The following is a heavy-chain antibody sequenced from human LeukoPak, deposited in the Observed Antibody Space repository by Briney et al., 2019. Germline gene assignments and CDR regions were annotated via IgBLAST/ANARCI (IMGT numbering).Heavy chain of an antibody. J-gene: IGHJ3*02. V-gene: IGHV3-11*01. Sequence: PGGSLRLSCAASGFTFSDYYMSWIRQAPGKGLEWVSYISSSGSTIYYADSVKGRFTISRDNAKNSLYLQMNSLRAEDTTVYYCARPYYYSLGGAFDIWGQGTMVTVSS. CDR1: GFTFSDYY. D-gene: IGHD3-10*01. CDR2: ISSSGSTI. CDR3: ARPYYYSLGGAFDI.